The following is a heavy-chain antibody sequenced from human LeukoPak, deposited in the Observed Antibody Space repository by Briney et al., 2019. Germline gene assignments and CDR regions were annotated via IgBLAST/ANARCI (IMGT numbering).Heavy chain of an antibody. V-gene: IGHV4-34*01. J-gene: IGHJ4*02. CDR2: INHSGST. D-gene: IGHD2-21*02. Sequence: SETLSLTCAVYGGSFSGYYWSWLRQPPGKGLEWIGEINHSGSTNYNPSLKSRVTISVDTSKNQFSLKLSSVTAADTAVYYCARGATQAYCGGDCPNFDYWGQGTLVTVSS. CDR1: GGSFSGYY. CDR3: ARGATQAYCGGDCPNFDY.